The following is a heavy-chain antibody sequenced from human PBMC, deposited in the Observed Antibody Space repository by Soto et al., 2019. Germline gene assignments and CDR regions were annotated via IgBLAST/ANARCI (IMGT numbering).Heavy chain of an antibody. CDR2: AYYTGTT. Sequence: SETLSLTCTVSGGSISSYFYIWVRQPPGKGLERIGSAYYTGTTDYNPSLKSRVTISVDTSKTQFSLNLRSVTAADTAVYYCARDLAAVPRAFDYWGRGTLVTVSS. CDR3: ARDLAAVPRAFDY. D-gene: IGHD6-13*01. V-gene: IGHV4-59*01. J-gene: IGHJ4*02. CDR1: GGSISSYF.